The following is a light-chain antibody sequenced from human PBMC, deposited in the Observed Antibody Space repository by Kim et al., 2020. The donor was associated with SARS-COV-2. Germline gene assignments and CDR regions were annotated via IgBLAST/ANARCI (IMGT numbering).Light chain of an antibody. CDR1: NVGSKS. J-gene: IGLJ3*02. V-gene: IGLV3-21*04. CDR3: QVWDSSSDHRV. CDR2: YDS. Sequence: APGKTARMTCGGNNVGSKSVHWYQQKPGQAPVLVIYYDSDRPSGIPERFSGSNSGNTATLTISRVEAGDEADYYCQVWDSSSDHRVFGGGTQLTVL.